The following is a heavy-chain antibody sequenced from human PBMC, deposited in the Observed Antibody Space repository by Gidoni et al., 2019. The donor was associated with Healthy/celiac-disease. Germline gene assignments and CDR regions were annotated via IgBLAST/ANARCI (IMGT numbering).Heavy chain of an antibody. V-gene: IGHV3-48*02. Sequence: EVQLVESGGGLVQPGGSLRVPGSASGLTFSSYSMNWVRQAPGKGLEWVSYISSSSSTIYYADSVKGRFTISRDNAKNSLYLQMNSLRDEDTAVYYCARDGVITFGGVIKWDYWGQGTLVTVSS. CDR2: ISSSSSTI. CDR3: ARDGVITFGGVIKWDY. D-gene: IGHD3-16*02. J-gene: IGHJ4*02. CDR1: GLTFSSYS.